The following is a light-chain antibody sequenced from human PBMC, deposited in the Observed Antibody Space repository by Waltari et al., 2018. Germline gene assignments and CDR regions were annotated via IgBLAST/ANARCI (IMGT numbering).Light chain of an antibody. CDR3: QSYDSSLSASVV. CDR2: VNS. CDR1: TSNIGAGYD. J-gene: IGLJ2*01. Sequence: QSVLTQPPSVSGAPGQRVTISCTGSTSNIGAGYDVTWYQQLPGTAPKLLIYVNSNRPSGVPDRFSGSKSGTSASLAITGLQAEDEADYYCQSYDSSLSASVVFGGGTKLTVL. V-gene: IGLV1-40*01.